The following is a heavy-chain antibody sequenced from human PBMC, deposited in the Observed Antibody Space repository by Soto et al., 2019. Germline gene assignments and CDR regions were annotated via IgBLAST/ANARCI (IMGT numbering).Heavy chain of an antibody. CDR2: IWNAGNNK. CDR1: GFTFSSHA. J-gene: IGHJ4*02. CDR3: ARGPDYSNFGYFDY. Sequence: QVQLVESGGGVVQPGRSLRLSCAASGFTFSSHAMNWVRQAPGKGLEWVALIWNAGNNKYYADAGSVKGRFTISRDNSRNTLYLEMNSVRADDPGVYYCARGPDYSNFGYFDYWGQGTLVTVSS. D-gene: IGHD4-4*01. V-gene: IGHV3-33*01.